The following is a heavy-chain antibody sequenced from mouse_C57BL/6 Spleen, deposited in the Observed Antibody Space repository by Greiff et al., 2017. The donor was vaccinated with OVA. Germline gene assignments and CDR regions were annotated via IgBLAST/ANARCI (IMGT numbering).Heavy chain of an antibody. Sequence: VMLVESGAELVRPGASVKLSCKASGYTFTSYGISWVKQRPGQGLAWIGEIYPRSGNTYYNEKFKGKATLTADKTSSTEYMELRSLTSEDSAVYVCAALTDGNDFDYWGQGTTLTVSS. CDR2: IYPRSGNT. J-gene: IGHJ2*01. V-gene: IGHV1-81*01. CDR3: AALTDGNDFDY. CDR1: GYTFTSYG.